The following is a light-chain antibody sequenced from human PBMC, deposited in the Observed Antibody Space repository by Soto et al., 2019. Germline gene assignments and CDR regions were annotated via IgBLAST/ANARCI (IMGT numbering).Light chain of an antibody. J-gene: IGKJ3*01. CDR1: QSVLYSSNNKNY. Sequence: DIVMTQSPDSLAVSLGERATINCKSSQSVLYSSNNKNYLAWYQQKPGQPPKLLIYWASTRESGVPDRFRCRRSGERFQPPITRPQGGDLAVYYCQQYYSTLFTFGPGTKVDIK. CDR2: WAS. V-gene: IGKV4-1*01. CDR3: QQYYSTLFT.